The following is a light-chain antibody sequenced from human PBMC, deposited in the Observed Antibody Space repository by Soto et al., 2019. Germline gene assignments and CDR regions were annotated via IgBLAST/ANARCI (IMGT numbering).Light chain of an antibody. J-gene: IGKJ1*01. V-gene: IGKV1-39*01. CDR1: QSIVSY. CDR3: QQSYSTPRT. Sequence: DIQMTQSPSSLSASVRDRVTITCRASQSIVSYLNWYQQKPGKAPKLLIYAASSLQSGVPSRFSGSGSGTDFTLTISSLQPEDFAIYYCQQSYSTPRTFGQGTKVEIK. CDR2: AAS.